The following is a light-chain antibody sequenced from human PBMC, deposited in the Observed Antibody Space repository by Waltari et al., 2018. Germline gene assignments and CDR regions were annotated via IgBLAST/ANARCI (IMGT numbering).Light chain of an antibody. CDR1: QSISSW. CDR2: DAS. Sequence: DIQMTQSPSTLSASVGDRVTITCRASQSISSWLAWYQQKPGKATKLLIYDASSLDSGVPSRFSGSGSGTEFTLTISSLQPDDFATYYCQQYNSYSPCTFGQGTKLEIK. V-gene: IGKV1-5*01. CDR3: QQYNSYSPCT. J-gene: IGKJ2*02.